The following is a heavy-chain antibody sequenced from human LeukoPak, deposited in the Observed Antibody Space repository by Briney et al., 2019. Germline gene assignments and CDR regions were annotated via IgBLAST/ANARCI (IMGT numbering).Heavy chain of an antibody. D-gene: IGHD4-17*01. CDR1: GFTFSSHS. Sequence: PGPSLRLSCAASGFTFSSHSMHWVRQAPGKGLEWLAVIFIDGRTRYYADSVKGRITISRDSSKNTVDLQMNSLSADDTAVYFCARDQLPHPTTVATMDFWGQGTLVTVSS. V-gene: IGHV3-33*08. CDR3: ARDQLPHPTTVATMDF. J-gene: IGHJ4*02. CDR2: IFIDGRTR.